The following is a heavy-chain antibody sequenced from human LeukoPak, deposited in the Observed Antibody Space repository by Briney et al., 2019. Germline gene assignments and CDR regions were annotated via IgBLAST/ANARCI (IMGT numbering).Heavy chain of an antibody. V-gene: IGHV3-23*01. CDR1: GFTFSSYA. CDR3: AKVITMIVVVNYFDY. CDR2: ISGSGGST. D-gene: IGHD3-22*01. J-gene: IGHJ4*02. Sequence: GGSLRLSCAASGFTFSSYAMSWVRQAPGKGLEWISAISGSGGSTYYVDSVKGRFTISRDNSKNTLYLQMNSLRAEDTAVYYCAKVITMIVVVNYFDYWGQGTLVTVSS.